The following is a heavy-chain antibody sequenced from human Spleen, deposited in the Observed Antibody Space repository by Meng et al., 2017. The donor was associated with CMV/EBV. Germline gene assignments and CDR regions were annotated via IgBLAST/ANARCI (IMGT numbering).Heavy chain of an antibody. CDR1: GGSISSNY. D-gene: IGHD3/OR15-3a*01. CDR2: ICYSGST. Sequence: GSLRLSCTVSGGSISSNYWSWIRQPPGKDLEWIGYICYSGSTNYNPSLKSRVIISVDTSKNKFSLNLSSVTAADTALYYCARDTYDFWSDYPVGAFDIWGQGTMVTVSS. J-gene: IGHJ3*02. CDR3: ARDTYDFWSDYPVGAFDI. V-gene: IGHV4-59*12.